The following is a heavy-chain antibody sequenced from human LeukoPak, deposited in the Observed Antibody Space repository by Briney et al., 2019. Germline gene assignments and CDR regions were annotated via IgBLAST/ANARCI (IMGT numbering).Heavy chain of an antibody. D-gene: IGHD6-13*01. V-gene: IGHV3-48*03. CDR2: ISSSGSTI. CDR3: AREGEQQLSTPYYFDY. CDR1: GFTFSSYE. Sequence: GGSLRLSCAASGFTFSSYELNRVLHAPGKGREWGSYISSSGSTINYADSAQGRFTISRDNAKNSLYLQMNSRRAEDTAVYYCAREGEQQLSTPYYFDYWGQGTLVTVSS. J-gene: IGHJ4*02.